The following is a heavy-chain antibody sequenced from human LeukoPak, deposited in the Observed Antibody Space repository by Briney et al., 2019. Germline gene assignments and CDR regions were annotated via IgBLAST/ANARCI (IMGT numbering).Heavy chain of an antibody. Sequence: GGSLRLSCAASGFTFRSYGMHWVRRAPGKGLEWVAVISYDGSTKYYADSVKGRFTISRDNSKNTLYLQMNSLRPEDTAVYYCAKPRIPVAGTDLDFWGQGTLVTVSS. J-gene: IGHJ4*02. V-gene: IGHV3-30*18. D-gene: IGHD6-19*01. CDR2: ISYDGSTK. CDR3: AKPRIPVAGTDLDF. CDR1: GFTFRSYG.